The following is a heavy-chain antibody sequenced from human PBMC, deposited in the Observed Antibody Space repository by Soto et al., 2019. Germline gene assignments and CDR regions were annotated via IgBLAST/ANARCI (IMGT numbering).Heavy chain of an antibody. Sequence: QLQLQESGSGLVKPSQTLSLTCAVSGGSISSGGHSWSWIRQPPGQGLERIGFIFHTGGTYYTPSLTSRVTMAVDMSKNQFSLKLSSVTAADTAVYYCARGTLSYGPNLHYFDFWGQGSLVTVSS. CDR2: IFHTGGT. D-gene: IGHD5-18*01. J-gene: IGHJ4*02. V-gene: IGHV4-30-2*01. CDR1: GGSISSGGHS. CDR3: ARGTLSYGPNLHYFDF.